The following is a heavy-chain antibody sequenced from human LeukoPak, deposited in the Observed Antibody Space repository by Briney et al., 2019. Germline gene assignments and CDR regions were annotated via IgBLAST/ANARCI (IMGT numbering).Heavy chain of an antibody. CDR2: INHSGST. CDR1: GGSFSGYY. Sequence: PSETLSLTCAVYGGSFSGYYWSWIRQPPGKGLEWIGEINHSGSTNYNPSLKSRVTISVDTSQNQFSLKLSSVTAADTAVYYCARGPSFDPWGQGTLVTVSS. J-gene: IGHJ5*02. V-gene: IGHV4-34*01. CDR3: ARGPSFDP.